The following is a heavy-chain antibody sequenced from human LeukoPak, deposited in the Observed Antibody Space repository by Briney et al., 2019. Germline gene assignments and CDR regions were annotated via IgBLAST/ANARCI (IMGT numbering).Heavy chain of an antibody. V-gene: IGHV3-9*01. D-gene: IGHD1-7*01. CDR3: AKDFNHNWNYDPRFGLPDY. J-gene: IGHJ4*02. CDR2: ISWNSGSI. CDR1: GFTLDDYS. Sequence: GGSLRLSCAAPGFTLDDYSMHWVRQAPGKGLEVGSGISWNSGSIGYADSVKGRFTISRDNAKNSLYLQMNSLRAEDTALYYCAKDFNHNWNYDPRFGLPDYWGQGTLVTVSS.